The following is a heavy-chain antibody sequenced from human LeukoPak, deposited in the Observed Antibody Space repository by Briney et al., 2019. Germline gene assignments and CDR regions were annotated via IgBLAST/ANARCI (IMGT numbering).Heavy chain of an antibody. CDR3: ARSTGSGWYRYYFDY. J-gene: IGHJ4*02. CDR2: ISAYNGNT. Sequence: GGSVKVSCKGSWYTLTSHGISLGRPAPGQRLELVGWISAYNGNTNYAQKLQGRVTMTTDTSTSTAYMELRSLRSDDTAVYYCARSTGSGWYRYYFDYWGQGTLVTVSS. CDR1: WYTLTSHG. D-gene: IGHD6-19*01. V-gene: IGHV1-18*01.